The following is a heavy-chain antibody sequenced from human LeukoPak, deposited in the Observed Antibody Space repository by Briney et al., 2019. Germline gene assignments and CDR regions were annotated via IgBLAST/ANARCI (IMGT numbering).Heavy chain of an antibody. V-gene: IGHV3-23*01. D-gene: IGHD2-21*01. Sequence: GGSLRLSCAASGFTFINFAMNWVRQAPGKGLEWVSTISGTSGTPHYADSVKGRFTISRDNSQNTLFLQMSSLRAEDTAVYYCAAGGSYYSLAYWGQGTLVTVSS. CDR1: GFTFINFA. J-gene: IGHJ4*02. CDR3: AAGGSYYSLAY. CDR2: ISGTSGTP.